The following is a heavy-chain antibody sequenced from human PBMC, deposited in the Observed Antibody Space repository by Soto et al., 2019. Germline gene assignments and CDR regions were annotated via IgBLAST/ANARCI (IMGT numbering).Heavy chain of an antibody. Sequence: SETLSLTCAVSGGSISSGGYSWSWIRQPPGKGLEWIGYIYHSGSTYYNQSLKSRVTISVDTSKNQFSLKLSSVTAADTAVYYCARAIHYYDSSGYYGAPCFDYWGQGTLVTVSS. CDR1: GGSISSGGYS. D-gene: IGHD3-22*01. J-gene: IGHJ4*02. V-gene: IGHV4-30-2*05. CDR2: IYHSGST. CDR3: ARAIHYYDSSGYYGAPCFDY.